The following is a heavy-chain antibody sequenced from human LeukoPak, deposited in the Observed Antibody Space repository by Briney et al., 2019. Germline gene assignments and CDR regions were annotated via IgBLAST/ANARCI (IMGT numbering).Heavy chain of an antibody. D-gene: IGHD4-17*01. CDR2: IYYSGST. CDR3: ARDDPSDRYGDYYYYYYMDV. J-gene: IGHJ6*03. Sequence: PSETLSLTCTVSGDSISSSSSYWGWIRQPPGEGLEWIGSIYYSGSTYYNPSLKSRVTISVDTSKNQFSLKLSSVTAADTAVYYCARDDPSDRYGDYYYYYYMDVWGKGTTVTVSS. V-gene: IGHV4-39*07. CDR1: GDSISSSSSY.